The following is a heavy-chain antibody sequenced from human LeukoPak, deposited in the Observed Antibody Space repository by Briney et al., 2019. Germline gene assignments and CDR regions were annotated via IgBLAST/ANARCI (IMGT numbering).Heavy chain of an antibody. V-gene: IGHV3-23*01. D-gene: IGHD2/OR15-2a*01. CDR2: ITGSGDYT. J-gene: IGHJ4*02. CDR3: ARGRGTIYMFDY. CDR1: GFSFGSHP. Sequence: PGGSLRLSCAASGFSFGSHPMNWVRQAPGKGLEWVSGITGSGDYTYYIDSVQGRFTISRDNARNTLYLQMNSLRAEDTAVYYCARGRGTIYMFDYWGQGTLVTVSS.